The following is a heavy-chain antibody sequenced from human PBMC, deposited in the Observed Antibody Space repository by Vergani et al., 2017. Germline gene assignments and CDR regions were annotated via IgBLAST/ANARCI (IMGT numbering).Heavy chain of an antibody. V-gene: IGHV5-51*03. Sequence: LVQSLKISCEGSGYTFTDYWVGWVRQKHGKGLEWMGVVYARDSITRYSLSFEGQVTISADKSINTAYLGWNSLRASDSAMYYGAIRRWERQEVDYWGQGTLVTV. CDR3: AIRRWERQEVDY. CDR1: GYTFTDYW. J-gene: IGHJ4*02. D-gene: IGHD1-26*01. CDR2: VYARDSIT.